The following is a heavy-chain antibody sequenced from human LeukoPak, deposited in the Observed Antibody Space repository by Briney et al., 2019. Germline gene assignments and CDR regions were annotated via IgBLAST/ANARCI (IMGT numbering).Heavy chain of an antibody. CDR1: GFTFSSYS. Sequence: PGGSLRLSCAASGFTFSSYSMNWVRQAPGKGLEWVSSISSNSNIYYADSVKGRFTISRDNAKNSLYLQMNSLRDDDTAVYYCARAAGGTSRDYWGQGTLVTVSS. CDR3: ARAAGGTSRDY. J-gene: IGHJ4*02. CDR2: ISSNSNI. D-gene: IGHD1-26*01. V-gene: IGHV3-21*01.